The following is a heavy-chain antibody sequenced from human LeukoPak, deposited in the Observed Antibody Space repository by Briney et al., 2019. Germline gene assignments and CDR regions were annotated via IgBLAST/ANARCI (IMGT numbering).Heavy chain of an antibody. CDR1: GFTFSSYA. CDR2: ISGSGGST. D-gene: IGHD3-9*01. CDR3: ARTYYDILTGYYPTPFDY. Sequence: PGGSLRLSCAASGFTFSSYAMSWVRQAPGKGLEWVSAISGSGGSTYYADSVKGRFTISRDNSKNTLYLQMNSLRAEDTAVYYCARTYYDILTGYYPTPFDYWGQGTLVTVSS. V-gene: IGHV3-23*01. J-gene: IGHJ4*02.